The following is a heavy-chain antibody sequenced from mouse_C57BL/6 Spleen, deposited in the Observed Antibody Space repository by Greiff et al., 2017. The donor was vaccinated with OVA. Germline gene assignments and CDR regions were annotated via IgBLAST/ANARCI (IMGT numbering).Heavy chain of an antibody. V-gene: IGHV1-81*01. Sequence: QVQLQQSGAELARPGASVKLSCKASGYTFTSYGISWVKQRTGQGLGWIGEIYPRSGNTYYNEKFKGKATLTADKSSSTAYMELRSLTSEDSAVYFCARLDYWGQGTLVTVSA. CDR2: IYPRSGNT. CDR3: ARLDY. J-gene: IGHJ3*01. CDR1: GYTFTSYG.